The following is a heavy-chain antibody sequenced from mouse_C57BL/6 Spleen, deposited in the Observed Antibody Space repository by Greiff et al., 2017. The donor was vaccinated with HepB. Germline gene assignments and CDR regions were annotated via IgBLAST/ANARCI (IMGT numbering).Heavy chain of an antibody. J-gene: IGHJ2*01. CDR3: ARHDGLYGSSSYFDY. D-gene: IGHD1-1*01. CDR2: ISSGGSYT. V-gene: IGHV5-6*01. Sequence: EVQGVESGGDLVKPGGSLKLSCAASGFTFSSYGMSWVRQTPDKRLEWVATISSGGSYTYYPDSVKGRFTISRDNAKNTLYLQMSSLKSEDTAMYYCARHDGLYGSSSYFDYWGQGTTLTVSS. CDR1: GFTFSSYG.